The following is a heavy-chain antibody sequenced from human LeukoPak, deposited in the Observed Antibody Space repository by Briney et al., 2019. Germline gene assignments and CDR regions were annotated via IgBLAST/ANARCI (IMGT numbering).Heavy chain of an antibody. J-gene: IGHJ5*02. Sequence: SETLSLTCAVSGGSISSGGYSWRWIRQPPGKGLEWIGYIYHSGSTYYNPSLKSRVTISVDRSNNQFSLKLSSVTAADTAVYYCARVVGRQLASWGWFDPWGQGTLVTVSS. CDR1: GGSISSGGYS. D-gene: IGHD6-13*01. CDR2: IYHSGST. V-gene: IGHV4-30-2*01. CDR3: ARVVGRQLASWGWFDP.